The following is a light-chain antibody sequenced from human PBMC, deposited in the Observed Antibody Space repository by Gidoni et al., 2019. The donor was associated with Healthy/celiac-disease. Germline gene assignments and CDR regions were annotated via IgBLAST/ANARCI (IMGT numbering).Light chain of an antibody. Sequence: EIVMTQSPANLSVSPGERATLSCRASQSVSSNLAWYQQKPGQAPRLLIYRATTRATGIPARFSGSGSGTEFTLTISSLQSEDFAVYYCQQYNNWPRTFGQGTKVEIK. V-gene: IGKV3-15*01. CDR3: QQYNNWPRT. J-gene: IGKJ1*01. CDR1: QSVSSN. CDR2: RAT.